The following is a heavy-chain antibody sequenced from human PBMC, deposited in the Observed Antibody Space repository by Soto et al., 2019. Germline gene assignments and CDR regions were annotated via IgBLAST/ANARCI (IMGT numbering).Heavy chain of an antibody. CDR3: VMVDNYVTPTPQDV. D-gene: IGHD3-16*01. Sequence: QVHLVQSGDEVKKPGASVKVSCKASGYIFVNYGIAWVRQAPGQGLEWIGWISPYTGNTHSATKVQCRLTMTTDTSTSTAYMDLGSLTDDDTAVYYCVMVDNYVTPTPQDVWGQGTTVTVSS. V-gene: IGHV1-18*01. CDR1: GYIFVNYG. J-gene: IGHJ6*02. CDR2: ISPYTGNT.